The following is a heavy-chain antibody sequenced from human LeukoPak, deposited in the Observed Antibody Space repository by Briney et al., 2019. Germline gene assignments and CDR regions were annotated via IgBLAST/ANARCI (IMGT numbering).Heavy chain of an antibody. CDR3: AKPGSYGY. CDR1: GFTFSSYW. CDR2: IKQDGSEK. Sequence: GGSLSLSCAASGFTFSSYWMSWVRQAPGKGLEWVANIKQDGSEKYYVDSEKGRFTISRDNAKNSLYLQMNSLRVEDTAVYYCAKPGSYGYWGQGTLVTVSS. D-gene: IGHD1-26*01. J-gene: IGHJ4*02. V-gene: IGHV3-7*01.